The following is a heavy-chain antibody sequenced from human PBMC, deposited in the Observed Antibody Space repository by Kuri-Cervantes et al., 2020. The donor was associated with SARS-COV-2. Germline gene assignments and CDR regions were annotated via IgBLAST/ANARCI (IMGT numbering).Heavy chain of an antibody. Sequence: GGSLRLSCAASGFTFSSYGMHWVRQAPGKGLEWVAVIWYDGSNKYYADSVKGRFTISRDNSKNTLYLQMNSLRAEDTAVYYCACHNDYEVVDVWGQGTTVTVSS. D-gene: IGHD4-17*01. CDR3: ACHNDYEVVDV. CDR1: GFTFSSYG. V-gene: IGHV3-33*01. CDR2: IWYDGSNK. J-gene: IGHJ6*02.